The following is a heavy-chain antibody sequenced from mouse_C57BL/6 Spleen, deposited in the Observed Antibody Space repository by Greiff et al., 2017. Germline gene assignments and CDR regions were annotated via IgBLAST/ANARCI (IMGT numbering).Heavy chain of an antibody. J-gene: IGHJ2*01. D-gene: IGHD1-1*01. Sequence: QVQLQQPGAELVKPGASVKLSCKASGYTFTSYWMQWVKQRPGQGLEWIGEIDPSDSYTNYNQTFKGKATLTVDTSSSTAYMQLSSLTSEDSAVYYCARRRYGSRYYYDYWGQGTTLTVSS. CDR1: GYTFTSYW. CDR3: ARRRYGSRYYYDY. V-gene: IGHV1-50*01. CDR2: IDPSDSYT.